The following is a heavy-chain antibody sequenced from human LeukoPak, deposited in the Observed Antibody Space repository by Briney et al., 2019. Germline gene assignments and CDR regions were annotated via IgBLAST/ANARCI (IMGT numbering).Heavy chain of an antibody. CDR1: GCAFSDEY. CDR3: SSMSEYSSSSADY. V-gene: IGHV3-11*06. D-gene: IGHD6-6*01. CDR2: ISSSSTST. Sequence: GSLRLSCAASGCAFSDEYMSWVRQAPGKGLEWISYISSSSTSTKYAGSVKGRFTISRDNAKNSLYMQMNSLRDEHTAIYYCSSMSEYSSSSADYWGQGTLVTVSS. J-gene: IGHJ4*02.